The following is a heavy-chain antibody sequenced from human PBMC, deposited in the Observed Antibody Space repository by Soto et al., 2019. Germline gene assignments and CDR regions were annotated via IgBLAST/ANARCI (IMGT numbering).Heavy chain of an antibody. D-gene: IGHD3-10*01. Sequence: QVQLVQSGAEVKKPGASVKVSCKASGYTFTSYGISWVRQAPGQGLEWMGWISAYNGNTTYAQKRQGRVTMTTDTSTSTAYMELRSLRSDDTAVYYCARTMVRGVIMPMYYYYYMDVWGKGTTVTVSS. CDR3: ARTMVRGVIMPMYYYYYMDV. CDR1: GYTFTSYG. J-gene: IGHJ6*03. V-gene: IGHV1-18*01. CDR2: ISAYNGNT.